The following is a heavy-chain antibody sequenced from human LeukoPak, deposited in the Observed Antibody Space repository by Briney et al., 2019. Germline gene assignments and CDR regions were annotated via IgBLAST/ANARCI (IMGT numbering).Heavy chain of an antibody. CDR1: GGSFSGYY. Sequence: SETLSLTCAVYGGSFSGYYWSWIRQPPGKGLEWIGEINHSGSTNYNPSLKSRATISVDTSKNQFSLKLSSVTAADTAVYYCARVSGYSSGWYIRYWGQGTLVTVSS. J-gene: IGHJ4*02. V-gene: IGHV4-34*01. CDR2: INHSGST. CDR3: ARVSGYSSGWYIRY. D-gene: IGHD6-19*01.